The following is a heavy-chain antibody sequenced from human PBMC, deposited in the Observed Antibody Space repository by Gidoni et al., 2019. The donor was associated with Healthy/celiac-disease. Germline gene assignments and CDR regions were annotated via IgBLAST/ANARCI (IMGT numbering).Heavy chain of an antibody. CDR1: GGSVSSGRYY. CDR3: ARVRGWRITMVQGVSRFDY. J-gene: IGHJ4*02. CDR2: IYYSGST. V-gene: IGHV4-61*01. D-gene: IGHD3-10*01. Sequence: QVQLQESGPGLVQPSETLSLTCTVPGGSVSSGRYYWSWIRQPPGKGLEWIGYIYYSGSTNYNPSHKSRVTISVDTSKNQFSLKLSSVTAADTAVYYCARVRGWRITMVQGVSRFDYWGQGTLVTVSS.